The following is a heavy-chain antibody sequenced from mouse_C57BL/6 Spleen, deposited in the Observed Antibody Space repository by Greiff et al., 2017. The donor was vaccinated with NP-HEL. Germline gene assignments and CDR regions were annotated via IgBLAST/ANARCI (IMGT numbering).Heavy chain of an antibody. CDR2: ISYDGSN. J-gene: IGHJ3*01. V-gene: IGHV3-6*01. D-gene: IGHD4-1*01. CDR1: GYSITSGYY. CDR3: ARGTGTLAY. Sequence: EVKLVESGPGLVKPSQSLSLTCSVTGYSITSGYYWNWIRQFPGNKLEWMGYISYDGSNNYNPSLKNRISITRDTSKNQFFLKLNSVTTEDTATYYCARGTGTLAYWGQGTLVTVSA.